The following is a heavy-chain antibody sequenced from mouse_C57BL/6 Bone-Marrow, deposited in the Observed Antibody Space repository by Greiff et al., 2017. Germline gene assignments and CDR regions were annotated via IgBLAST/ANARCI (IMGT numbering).Heavy chain of an antibody. Sequence: QVQLKQSGAELARPGASVKLSCKASGYTFTSYGISWVKQRTGQGLEWIGEIYPRSGNTYYNEKFKGKATLTADKSSSTAYMELRSLTSEDSAVYFWATRSGYVRFAYWGQGTLVTVSA. CDR3: ATRSGYVRFAY. V-gene: IGHV1-81*01. CDR2: IYPRSGNT. CDR1: GYTFTSYG. D-gene: IGHD3-2*02. J-gene: IGHJ3*01.